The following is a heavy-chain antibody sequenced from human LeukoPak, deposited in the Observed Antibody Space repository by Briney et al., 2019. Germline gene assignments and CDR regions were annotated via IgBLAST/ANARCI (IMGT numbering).Heavy chain of an antibody. J-gene: IGHJ4*02. Sequence: PSQTLSLTCTVSGGSISSGDHYWSWIRQPPGKGLEWIGYIYYSGSTYYNPSLKSRVTISVDTSKNQFSLKLSSVTAADTAVYYCARKWLRHPYFDYWGQGTLVTVSS. V-gene: IGHV4-30-4*01. CDR1: GGSISSGDHY. CDR2: IYYSGST. CDR3: ARKWLRHPYFDY. D-gene: IGHD5-12*01.